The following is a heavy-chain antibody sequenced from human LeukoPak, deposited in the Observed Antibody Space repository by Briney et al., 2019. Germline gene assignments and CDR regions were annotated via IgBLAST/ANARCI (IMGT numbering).Heavy chain of an antibody. V-gene: IGHV1-2*02. J-gene: IGHJ6*02. CDR1: GYTFTGYY. CDR3: ARRSPRTMVREKNYYYYGMDV. CDR2: INPNSGGT. D-gene: IGHD3-10*01. Sequence: ASVKVSCKASGYTFTGYYMHWVRQAPGQGLEWMGWINPNSGGTNYAQKFQGRVTMTTDTSTSTAYMELRSLRSDDTAVYYCARRSPRTMVREKNYYYYGMDVWGQGTTVTVSS.